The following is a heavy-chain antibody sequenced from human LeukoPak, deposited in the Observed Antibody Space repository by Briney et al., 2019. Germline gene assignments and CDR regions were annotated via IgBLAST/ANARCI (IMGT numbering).Heavy chain of an antibody. Sequence: PGGSLRLSCAASGFTFSSYGMHWVRQAPGKGLEWVAVISYDGSNKYYADSVKGRFTISRDNSKNTLYLQMNSLRAEDTAVYYCAKPGDYDSSGYYYTQHGPGMDVWGQGTTVTVSS. V-gene: IGHV3-30*18. CDR1: GFTFSSYG. CDR3: AKPGDYDSSGYYYTQHGPGMDV. J-gene: IGHJ6*02. CDR2: ISYDGSNK. D-gene: IGHD3-22*01.